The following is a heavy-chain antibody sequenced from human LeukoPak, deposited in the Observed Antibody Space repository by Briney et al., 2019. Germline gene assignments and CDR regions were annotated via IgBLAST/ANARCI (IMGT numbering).Heavy chain of an antibody. J-gene: IGHJ4*02. CDR3: ATLYSSSWYLRDY. V-gene: IGHV4-59*01. CDR2: IYYSGST. CDR1: GGSISSYY. Sequence: SETLSLTFTVSGGSISSYYWSWIRQPPGKGLEWIGYIYYSGSTNYNPSLKSRVTISVDTSRNQFSLKLSSVTAADTAVYYCATLYSSSWYLRDYWGQGTLVTVSS. D-gene: IGHD6-13*01.